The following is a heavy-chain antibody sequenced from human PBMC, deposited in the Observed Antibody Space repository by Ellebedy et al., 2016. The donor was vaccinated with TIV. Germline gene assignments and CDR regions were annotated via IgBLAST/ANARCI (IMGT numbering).Heavy chain of an antibody. J-gene: IGHJ4*02. V-gene: IGHV4-39*01. CDR3: ARWIVMAGGFDY. Sequence: MPSETLSLTCTVPGGSISSSSYYWGWMRQPPGKGLEWNGGISYSGSTYYNPSLKSRVTISVDTSKNQFSLKLISVTAADTAVYYCARWIVMAGGFDYWGQGTLVTVSS. CDR1: GGSISSSSYY. CDR2: ISYSGST. D-gene: IGHD6-19*01.